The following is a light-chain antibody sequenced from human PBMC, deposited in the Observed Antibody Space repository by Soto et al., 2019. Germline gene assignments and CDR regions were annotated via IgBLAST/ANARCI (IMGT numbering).Light chain of an antibody. CDR2: GAS. V-gene: IGKV3-20*01. CDR3: QQYNNWPKT. CDR1: HSVSSSY. J-gene: IGKJ1*01. Sequence: EILLTQSPGTLSFSPGERATLSCRASHSVSSSYLAWYQQKPGQAPRLLIYGASNRATGIPDRFSGSGSGTDFTLTISRLEPEDFAVYYCQQYNNWPKTFGQGTKVDIK.